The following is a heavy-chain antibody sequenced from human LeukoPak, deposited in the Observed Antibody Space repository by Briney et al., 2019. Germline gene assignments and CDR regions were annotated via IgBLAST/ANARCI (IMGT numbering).Heavy chain of an antibody. CDR2: IRTKSDGETV. Sequence: GGSLRLSCAASGFTFSSACLSWVREAPGKGLEWVSRIRTKSDGETVDYAAPVKGRFTISRDDSKNTLFLQMNSLKTEDTAVYYCATPALGRRLYYYDYWGQGTLVTVSP. D-gene: IGHD3-16*01. CDR1: GFTFSSAC. V-gene: IGHV3-15*07. J-gene: IGHJ4*02. CDR3: ATPALGRRLYYYDY.